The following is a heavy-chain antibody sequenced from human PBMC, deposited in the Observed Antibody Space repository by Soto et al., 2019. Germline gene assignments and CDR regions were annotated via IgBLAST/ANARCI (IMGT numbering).Heavy chain of an antibody. CDR3: ARGPRQDYGDAYFDD. V-gene: IGHV4-59*01. J-gene: IGHJ4*02. CDR1: GVSISYNY. Sequence: QVRLQESGPGLVKPSETLSLTCTVSGVSISYNYWSWIRQVPGKGLEWIGYTFDSGSTSYNPSLKRRPTISGDPSKNQFSLRLTSVTAADTALYYCARGPRQDYGDAYFDDWGQGTLVTVSS. CDR2: TFDSGST. D-gene: IGHD4-17*01.